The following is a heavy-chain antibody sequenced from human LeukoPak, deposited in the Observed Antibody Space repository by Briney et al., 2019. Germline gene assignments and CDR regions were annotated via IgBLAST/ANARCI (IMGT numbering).Heavy chain of an antibody. J-gene: IGHJ5*02. V-gene: IGHV4-59*11. CDR3: ARGYDFWSGYYIGNWFDP. CDR1: GGSISSHY. D-gene: IGHD3-3*01. Sequence: SETLSLTCTVSGGSISSHYWSSIRQPPGKGLEWIGDIYYSGSTNYNPSLKSRVTISVDTSKNQFSLKLSSVTAADTAVYYCARGYDFWSGYYIGNWFDPWGQGTLVTVSS. CDR2: IYYSGST.